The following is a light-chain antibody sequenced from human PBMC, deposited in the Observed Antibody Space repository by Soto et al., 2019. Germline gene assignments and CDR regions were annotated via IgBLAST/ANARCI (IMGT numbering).Light chain of an antibody. CDR3: QQYNKCPYT. V-gene: IGKV3-15*01. CDR1: QSVATN. Sequence: EIVMTQSPANLSVSPGERATLSCRASQSVATNLAWYQQKPGQSPRLLIYGASTRATGIPAGFSGDGSGTEFSLTISSLQSEDFAVYFCQQYNKCPYTFGQGTKLEIK. J-gene: IGKJ2*01. CDR2: GAS.